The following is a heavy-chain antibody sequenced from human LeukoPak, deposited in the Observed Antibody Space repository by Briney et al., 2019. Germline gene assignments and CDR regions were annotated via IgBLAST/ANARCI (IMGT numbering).Heavy chain of an antibody. D-gene: IGHD6-13*01. V-gene: IGHV1-18*01. CDR2: ISGYNGNT. CDR3: ARDAPYSSSWYVPFDY. J-gene: IGHJ4*02. CDR1: GYTFTSYG. Sequence: ASVKLSCKASGYTFTSYGISWVRHAPGQGLEGMGWISGYNGNTNYAQNLQGRVTMTTDTSTSTAYMELRSLTSDDTALYYCARDAPYSSSWYVPFDYWGQGTLVTVSS.